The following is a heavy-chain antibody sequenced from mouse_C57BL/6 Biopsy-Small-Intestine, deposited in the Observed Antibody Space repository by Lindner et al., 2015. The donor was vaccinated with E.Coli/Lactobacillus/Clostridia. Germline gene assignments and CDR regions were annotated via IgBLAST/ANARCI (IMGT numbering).Heavy chain of an antibody. CDR3: TRVYGGAMDY. Sequence: VQLQESGAELVKPGASVKISCKASGYVFSSYWLNWVKQRPGKGLEWIGQIYPGDGNTHYNVKFNDMATLTADKSSSTVYMQLSSLTSEDPAVYFCTRVYGGAMDYWGHGTSVTVSS. CDR2: IYPGDGNT. V-gene: IGHV1-80*01. D-gene: IGHD1-1*01. CDR1: GYVFSSYW. J-gene: IGHJ4*01.